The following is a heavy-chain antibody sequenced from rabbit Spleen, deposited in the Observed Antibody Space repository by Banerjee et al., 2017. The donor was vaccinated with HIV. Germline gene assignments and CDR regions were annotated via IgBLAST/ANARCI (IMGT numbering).Heavy chain of an antibody. CDR2: AYAGSSGAT. V-gene: IGHV1S45*01. D-gene: IGHD4-2*01. Sequence: QEQLVESGGGLVQPGGSLKLSCTASGFDFSNYGVTWVRQAPGKGLDWVACAYAGSSGATYSATWAKGRFTISKTSSTTVTLQMTSLTAADTATYFCARDAAGREDFNLWGPGTLVTVS. J-gene: IGHJ4*01. CDR1: GFDFSNYG. CDR3: ARDAAGREDFNL.